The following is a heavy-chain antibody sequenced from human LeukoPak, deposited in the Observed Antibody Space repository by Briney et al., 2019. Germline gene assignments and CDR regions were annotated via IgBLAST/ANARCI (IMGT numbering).Heavy chain of an antibody. CDR2: IKQDGSEI. D-gene: IGHD1-7*01. Sequence: PGGSLRLSCAASGFTFSNYWMSWVRQAPGKGLQWVANIKQDGSEIYYVDSVKGRFTISRDNAKKSLYLQMNSLRAEDTAVYYCARDDDWNYEDYWGQGTLVTVSS. CDR3: ARDDDWNYEDY. J-gene: IGHJ4*02. V-gene: IGHV3-7*01. CDR1: GFTFSNYW.